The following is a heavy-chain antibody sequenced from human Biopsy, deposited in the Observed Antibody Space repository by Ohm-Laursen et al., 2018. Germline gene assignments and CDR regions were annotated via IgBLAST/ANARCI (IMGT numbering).Heavy chain of an antibody. CDR2: INHTGST. CDR1: SGSISGNY. V-gene: IGHV4-34*01. J-gene: IGHJ4*02. D-gene: IGHD3-3*01. CDR3: ARARAYSDFWGGPKDY. Sequence: SDTLSLTCAVSSGSISGNYWGWIRQPPGKGLEWMGEINHTGSTKYNPSLMSRVTISIDTSNSQFFLKLTSVTAADTAVYFCARARAYSDFWGGPKDYWGQGILVTVSS.